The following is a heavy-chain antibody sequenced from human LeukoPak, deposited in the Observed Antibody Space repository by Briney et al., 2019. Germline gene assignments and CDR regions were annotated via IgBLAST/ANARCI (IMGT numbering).Heavy chain of an antibody. J-gene: IGHJ3*02. Sequence: SETLSLTCAVSGGSISSYYWSWIRQPPGKGLEWIGYIYNSGSTNYNPSLRSRVTISLDKSKNHFSLKLSSVTAADTAVYYCVRDSPSNWGYRHDAFDIWGQGTMVTVSS. CDR3: VRDSPSNWGYRHDAFDI. D-gene: IGHD7-27*01. CDR1: GGSISSYY. CDR2: IYNSGST. V-gene: IGHV4-59*12.